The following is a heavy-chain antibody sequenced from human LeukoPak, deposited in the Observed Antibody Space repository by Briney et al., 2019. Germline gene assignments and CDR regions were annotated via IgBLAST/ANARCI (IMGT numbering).Heavy chain of an antibody. CDR2: ISSSSSYI. J-gene: IGHJ3*02. V-gene: IGHV3-21*01. D-gene: IGHD4-17*01. CDR3: ASASTVTTRSAFDI. Sequence: GGSLRLSCAASGFTFSSYSMNWVRQAPGKGLEWVSSISSSSSYIYYADSVKGRFTISRDNAKNSLYLQMNSLRAEDTAMYYCASASTVTTRSAFDIWGQGTMVTVSS. CDR1: GFTFSSYS.